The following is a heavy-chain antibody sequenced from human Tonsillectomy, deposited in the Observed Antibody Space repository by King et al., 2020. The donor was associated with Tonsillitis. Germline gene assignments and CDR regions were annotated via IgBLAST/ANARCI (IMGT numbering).Heavy chain of an antibody. CDR2: ISSSSSYT. CDR3: ASGYDSSGYYYYYYAMDV. CDR1: GFTFSDYY. D-gene: IGHD3-22*01. V-gene: IGHV3-11*06. J-gene: IGHJ6*02. Sequence: VQLVESGGGLVKPGGSLRLSCAASGFTFSDYYMTWIRQAPGKGLEWVSYISSSSSYTNYADSVKGRFTISRDNAKNSLSLQMNSLRAEDTAVYYCASGYDSSGYYYYYYAMDVWGQGTTVTVSS.